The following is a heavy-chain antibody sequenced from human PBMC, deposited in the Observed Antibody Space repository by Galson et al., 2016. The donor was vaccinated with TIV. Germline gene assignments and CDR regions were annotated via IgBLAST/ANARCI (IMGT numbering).Heavy chain of an antibody. CDR2: IYPGDSDT. Sequence: QSGAEVKEPGESLNISCKGSGYIFTNYWLGWVRQMPGKGLEWMGIIYPGDSDTRYNPSFQGQVTISADRSINTSYLLLNSLKASDTAMYYCARRFAVDYGDSAAFDIWGQGTIVTVSS. CDR1: GYIFTNYW. CDR3: ARRFAVDYGDSAAFDI. J-gene: IGHJ3*02. D-gene: IGHD4-17*01. V-gene: IGHV5-51*01.